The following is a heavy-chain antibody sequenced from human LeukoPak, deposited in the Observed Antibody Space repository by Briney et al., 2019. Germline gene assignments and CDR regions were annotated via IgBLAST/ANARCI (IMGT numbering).Heavy chain of an antibody. CDR1: GXTFSSYW. J-gene: IGHJ4*02. CDR3: ARDLGMATID. CDR2: ITNDGSST. V-gene: IGHV3-74*01. D-gene: IGHD5-24*01. Sequence: GGSLRLSCAASGXTFSSYWVHWVRQAPGKGLVWVSRITNDGSSTSYADSVKGRFTISRDNAKNTLYLQMNSLRAEDTAVYYCARDLGMATIDWGQGTLVTVSS.